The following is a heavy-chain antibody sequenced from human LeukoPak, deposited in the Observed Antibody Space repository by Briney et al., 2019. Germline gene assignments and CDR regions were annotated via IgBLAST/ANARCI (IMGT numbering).Heavy chain of an antibody. J-gene: IGHJ4*01. Sequence: GGSLRLSCAVFGFTFSTYEMNWFRQVPGKGLEWVSYISSSGDNKQYTSSVEGRFTISRDNAKNSLYLEMDSLGVEDTAIYYCARDGRAGVVGAFRLFDYWGHGTLVSVSS. CDR2: ISSSGDNK. V-gene: IGHV3-48*03. D-gene: IGHD2-15*01. CDR1: GFTFSTYE. CDR3: ARDGRAGVVGAFRLFDY.